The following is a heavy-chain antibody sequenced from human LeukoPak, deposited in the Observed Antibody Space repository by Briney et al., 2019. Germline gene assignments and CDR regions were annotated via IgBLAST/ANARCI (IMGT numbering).Heavy chain of an antibody. CDR2: ISSSSSYT. CDR1: GFTFSDYY. CDR3: AKRGGSGSNNFDY. V-gene: IGHV3-11*06. Sequence: GGSLRLSCAASGFTFSDYYMSWIRQAPGKGLEWVSYISSSSSYTNYADSVKGRFTISRDNSKNTLYLQMDSLRAEDTAVYYCAKRGGSGSNNFDYWGQGTLVTVSS. J-gene: IGHJ4*02. D-gene: IGHD3-10*01.